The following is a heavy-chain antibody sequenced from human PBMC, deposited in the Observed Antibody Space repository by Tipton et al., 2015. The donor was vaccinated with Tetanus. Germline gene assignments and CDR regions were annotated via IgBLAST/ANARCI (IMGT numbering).Heavy chain of an antibody. CDR1: GFIFNSYG. J-gene: IGHJ4*02. CDR2: TWSHGGNI. D-gene: IGHD2-21*01. Sequence: SLRLSCATSGFIFNSYGIHWVRQAPGKGLEWVAVTWSHGGNIYYADSVKGRCAVSRDNSKNTVYLQMNSLSAEDTAVYYCARDGDTRGHFGIFDSWGRGTLLIVSS. CDR3: ARDGDTRGHFGIFDS. V-gene: IGHV3-33*01.